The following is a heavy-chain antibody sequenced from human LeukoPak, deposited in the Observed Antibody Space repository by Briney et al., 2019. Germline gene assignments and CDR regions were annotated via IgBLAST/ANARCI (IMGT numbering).Heavy chain of an antibody. CDR3: ARATGDDGYFDY. V-gene: IGHV5-51*01. CDR2: LYPGDSET. J-gene: IGHJ4*02. Sequence: GESLKISCKGSGYSFVNYWIGWVRQMPGKGLEWMGILYPGDSETRYSPSFQGQVTISVDKSISTAFLQWSSLKASDTAIYYCARATGDDGYFDYWGQGTLVIVSS. CDR1: GYSFVNYW.